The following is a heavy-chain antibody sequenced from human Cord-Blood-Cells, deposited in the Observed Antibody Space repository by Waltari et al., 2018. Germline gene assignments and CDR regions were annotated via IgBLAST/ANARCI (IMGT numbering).Heavy chain of an antibody. CDR2: IYYSGST. D-gene: IGHD6-13*01. Sequence: QVQLQESGPGLVKPSETLSLTCTVSGGSISRHHWRWIRQPPGKGLEWIGYIYYSGSTNYNPSLKSRVTISVDTSKNQFSLKLSSVTAADTAVYYCAREEEAAAGNWFDPWGQGTLVTVSS. V-gene: IGHV4-59*11. J-gene: IGHJ5*02. CDR3: AREEEAAAGNWFDP. CDR1: GGSISRHH.